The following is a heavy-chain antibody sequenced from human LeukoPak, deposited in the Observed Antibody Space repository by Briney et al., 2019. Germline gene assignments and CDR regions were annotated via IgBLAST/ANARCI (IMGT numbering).Heavy chain of an antibody. V-gene: IGHV4-59*11. Sequence: SETLSLTCTVSGGSISSHYWSWIRQPPGKGLEWIGYIYYSGSTNYNPSLKGRVTISVDTSKNQFSLKLSSVTAADTAVYYCAGSGYYYDSRDYWGQGTLVTVSS. CDR3: AGSGYYYDSRDY. CDR2: IYYSGST. J-gene: IGHJ4*02. D-gene: IGHD3-22*01. CDR1: GGSISSHY.